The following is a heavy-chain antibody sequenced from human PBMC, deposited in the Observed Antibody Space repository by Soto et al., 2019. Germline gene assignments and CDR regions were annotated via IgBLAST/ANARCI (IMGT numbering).Heavy chain of an antibody. Sequence: VKVSSKASGYTFTGYYMHWVRQAPGQGLEWMGGIIPIFGTANYAQKFQGRVTITADESTSTAYMELSSLRSEDTAVYYCASPKFRFWQQLDPWGQGTLVTVPS. V-gene: IGHV1-69*13. CDR1: GYTFTGYY. CDR3: ASPKFRFWQQLDP. D-gene: IGHD3-3*01. CDR2: IIPIFGTA. J-gene: IGHJ5*02.